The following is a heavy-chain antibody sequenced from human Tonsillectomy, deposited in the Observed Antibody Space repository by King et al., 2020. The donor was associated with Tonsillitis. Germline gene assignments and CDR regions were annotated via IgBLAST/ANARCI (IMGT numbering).Heavy chain of an antibody. D-gene: IGHD3-22*01. CDR1: GGSINNYY. CDR3: ARQDYYYDSSGYYYYFDY. CDR2: IYYSGST. Sequence: QLQESGPGLVKPSETLSLTCTVSGGSINNYYWTWVRQPPGKGLEWIGYIYYSGSTAYNPSLKSRVTISVDTSKNQFSLKLSSVTAADTAVYYCARQDYYYDSSGYYYYFDYWGQGTLVTVSP. J-gene: IGHJ4*02. V-gene: IGHV4-59*08.